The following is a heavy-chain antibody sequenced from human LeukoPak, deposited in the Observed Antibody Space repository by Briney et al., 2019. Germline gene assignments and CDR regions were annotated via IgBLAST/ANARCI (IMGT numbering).Heavy chain of an antibody. J-gene: IGHJ4*02. Sequence: PGGSLRLSWAASGFTFSSYAMSWVRQAPGKGLEWVSNISGSGVSGGNTYYADSVKGRFTISRDNSKNTLNLQMNSLRTEDTAVYYCAKSGNTRFDYWGQGTLVTVSS. CDR2: ISGSGVSGGNT. D-gene: IGHD4-23*01. CDR3: AKSGNTRFDY. V-gene: IGHV3-23*01. CDR1: GFTFSSYA.